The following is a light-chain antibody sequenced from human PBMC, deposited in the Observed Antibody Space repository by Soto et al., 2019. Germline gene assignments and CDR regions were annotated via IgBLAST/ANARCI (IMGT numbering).Light chain of an antibody. V-gene: IGKV1-12*01. CDR1: QGLSSY. CDR2: AAS. Sequence: DIQMTQSPSSVSASVGDRVTITCRASQGLSSYLAWYQQKPGKAPKLLIYAASNLQSGVPSRFSGSGSGTEFSLTISSLQPEDFATYYCQQLNDSPPITFGQGTRLEIK. CDR3: QQLNDSPPIT. J-gene: IGKJ5*01.